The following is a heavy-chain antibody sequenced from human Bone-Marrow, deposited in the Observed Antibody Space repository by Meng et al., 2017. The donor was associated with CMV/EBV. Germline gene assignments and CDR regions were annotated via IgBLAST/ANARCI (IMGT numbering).Heavy chain of an antibody. CDR3: ASVDYVWGSYRYTASTSDY. J-gene: IGHJ4*02. D-gene: IGHD3-16*02. CDR2: ISSSSSYI. Sequence: GGSLRLSCAAFGFTFSSYSMNWVRQAPGKGLEWVSSISSSSSYIYYADSVKGRFTISRDNAKNSLYLQMNSLRAEDTAVYYCASVDYVWGSYRYTASTSDYWGQGTLVTVSS. CDR1: GFTFSSYS. V-gene: IGHV3-21*01.